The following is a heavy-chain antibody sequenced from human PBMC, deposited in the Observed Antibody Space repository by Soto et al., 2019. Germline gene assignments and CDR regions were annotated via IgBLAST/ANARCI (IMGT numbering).Heavy chain of an antibody. V-gene: IGHV4-59*08. Sequence: ETLSLTCTVSGGSISSYYWSWIRQPPGKGLEWIGYIYYSGSTNYNPSLKSRVTISVDTSKNQFSLKLSSVTAADTAVYYCARHWGLWRKYYYGSGTTGGWFDPWGQGTLVTVSS. CDR1: GGSISSYY. J-gene: IGHJ5*02. CDR3: ARHWGLWRKYYYGSGTTGGWFDP. D-gene: IGHD3-10*01. CDR2: IYYSGST.